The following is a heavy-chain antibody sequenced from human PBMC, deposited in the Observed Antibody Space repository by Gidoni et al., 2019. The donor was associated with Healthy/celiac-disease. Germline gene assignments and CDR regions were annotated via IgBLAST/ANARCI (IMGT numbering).Heavy chain of an antibody. CDR3: ARVWSSSWYSSYHYGMDV. CDR2: IYYSGST. V-gene: IGHV4-39*07. Sequence: QLQLQESGPGLVKPSETLSLTCTVSGGSISSSSYYWGWIRQPPGKGLELIGSIYYSGSTYYNPSLKSRVTISVDTSNNQFSLKLSSVTAADTAVYYCARVWSSSWYSSYHYGMDVWGQGTTVTVSS. CDR1: GGSISSSSYY. D-gene: IGHD6-13*01. J-gene: IGHJ6*02.